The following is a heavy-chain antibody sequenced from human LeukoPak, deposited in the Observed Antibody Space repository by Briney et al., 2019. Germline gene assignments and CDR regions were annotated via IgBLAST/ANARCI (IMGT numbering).Heavy chain of an antibody. CDR2: MNPNSGNT. CDR1: GYTFTSYD. V-gene: IGHV1-8*03. D-gene: IGHD3-22*01. Sequence: ASVKVSCKASGYTFTSYDINWVRQATGQGLEWMGWMNPNSGNTGYAQKFQGRVTITRNTSISTAYMELSSLRSEDTAVYYCAKDTYSSGYSFDYWGQGTLVTVSS. J-gene: IGHJ4*02. CDR3: AKDTYSSGYSFDY.